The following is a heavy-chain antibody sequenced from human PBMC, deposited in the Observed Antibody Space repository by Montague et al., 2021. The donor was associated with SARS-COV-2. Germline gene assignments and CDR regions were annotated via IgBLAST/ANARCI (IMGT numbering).Heavy chain of an antibody. Sequence: SETLSLTCTVPGSSITNNIDYWAWIRQPPGKGLEWIGSIYYTGNTYYNPSLKSPVTISVVTSKNHFTLKLSSVTAAATAVYYCARLKRFFDSNGSPSAFDFWGKGTKVTVSS. D-gene: IGHD3-22*01. CDR2: IYYTGNT. J-gene: IGHJ3*01. CDR1: GSSITNNIDY. CDR3: ARLKRFFDSNGSPSAFDF. V-gene: IGHV4-39*02.